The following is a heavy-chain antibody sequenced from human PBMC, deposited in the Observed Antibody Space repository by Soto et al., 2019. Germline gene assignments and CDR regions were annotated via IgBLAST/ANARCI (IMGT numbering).Heavy chain of an antibody. J-gene: IGHJ6*02. V-gene: IGHV3-43*01. CDR1: GFTFDDYT. CDR2: ISWDGGST. CDR3: ARGRSSGWGGYYYYGMDV. Sequence: GGSLRLSCAASGFTFDDYTMHWVRQAPGKGLEWVSLISWDGGSTYYADSVKGRFTISRDNSKNSLYLQMNSLRTEDTALYYCARGRSSGWGGYYYYGMDVWGQGTTVTVSS. D-gene: IGHD6-19*01.